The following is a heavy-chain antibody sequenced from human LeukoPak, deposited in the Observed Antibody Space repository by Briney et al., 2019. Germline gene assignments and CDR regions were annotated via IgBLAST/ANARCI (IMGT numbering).Heavy chain of an antibody. CDR2: IYYTGST. J-gene: IGHJ3*02. CDR1: GGSISSSSYY. CDR3: ARGGQLRYYYDSSGHNDAFDI. V-gene: IGHV4-61*01. D-gene: IGHD3-22*01. Sequence: SETLSLTCTVSGGSISSSSYYWSWIRQPPGKGLEWIGYIYYTGSTNYNPSLKSRVTISIDTSKNQFSLRLTSVTSADTAVYYCARGGQLRYYYDSSGHNDAFDIWGQGTMVTVSS.